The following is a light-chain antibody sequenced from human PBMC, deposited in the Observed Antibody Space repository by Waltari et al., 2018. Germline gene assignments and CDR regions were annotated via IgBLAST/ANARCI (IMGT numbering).Light chain of an antibody. CDR1: QSVSSN. CDR3: QQYNNWPPT. Sequence: EIVMTQSPATLSVSPGERATLSCRASQSVSSNLAWYQQKPGQAHRVPIYGASTRATGIPARFSGSGSGTEFTLTISSLQSEDFAVYYCQQYNNWPPTFGQGTKVEIK. J-gene: IGKJ1*01. V-gene: IGKV3-15*01. CDR2: GAS.